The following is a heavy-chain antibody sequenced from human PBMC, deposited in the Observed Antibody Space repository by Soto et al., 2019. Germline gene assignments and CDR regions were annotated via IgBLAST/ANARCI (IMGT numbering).Heavy chain of an antibody. V-gene: IGHV3-23*01. CDR2: ISASAHAT. Sequence: GGSLRLSCATSGFTFNNYAMTWVRQAPGKGLEWVSTISASAHATFYADSVKGRFTISRDNPRNTLYLQMNSLRADDTAVYYCARVNGGDTWGFNYHDHWGQGTLVTVSS. CDR1: GFTFNNYA. D-gene: IGHD7-27*01. J-gene: IGHJ4*02. CDR3: ARVNGGDTWGFNYHDH.